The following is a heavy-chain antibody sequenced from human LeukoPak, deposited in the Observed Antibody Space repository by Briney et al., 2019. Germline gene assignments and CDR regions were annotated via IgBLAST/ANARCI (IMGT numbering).Heavy chain of an antibody. J-gene: IGHJ4*02. CDR3: ARGPGNWGFIDY. V-gene: IGHV3-64*01. D-gene: IGHD7-27*01. CDR2: ISTYGGST. Sequence: GGSLRLSCAASGFTFSNYAMYWVRQAPGEGLESVSGISTYGGSTYYANSVKDRFTISRDNSKNTLYLQMGSLRAEDMAVYYCARGPGNWGFIDYWGQGTLVTVSS. CDR1: GFTFSNYA.